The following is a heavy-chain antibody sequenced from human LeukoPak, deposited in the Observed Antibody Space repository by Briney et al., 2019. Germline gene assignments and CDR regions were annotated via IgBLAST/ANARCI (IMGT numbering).Heavy chain of an antibody. J-gene: IGHJ4*02. D-gene: IGHD5-18*01. CDR3: ASGSGNSYEVFDY. V-gene: IGHV4-39*07. CDR2: IYYSGST. Sequence: PSETLSLTCTVSGGSISSSSYYWGWIRQPPGKGLEWIGSIYYSGSTYYNPSLKSRVTISVDTSKNQFSLKLSSVSAADTAVYYCASGSGNSYEVFDYWGQGTLVTVSS. CDR1: GGSISSSSYY.